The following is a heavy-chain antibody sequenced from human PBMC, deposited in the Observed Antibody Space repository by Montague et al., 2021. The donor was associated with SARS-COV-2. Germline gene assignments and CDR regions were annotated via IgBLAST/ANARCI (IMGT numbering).Heavy chain of an antibody. D-gene: IGHD3-10*01. J-gene: IGHJ4*02. CDR3: AKGVDASGSYRSTLGY. V-gene: IGHV3-23*01. Sequence: RLSWSASGFSFRSYAMNWVRQAPGKGLEWVSGISYTSGSTYYADSVKGRFTISRDNSKNTVYLQMNSLRAEDTAVYYCAKGVDASGSYRSTLGYWGQGTLVTVSS. CDR1: GFSFRSYA. CDR2: ISYTSGST.